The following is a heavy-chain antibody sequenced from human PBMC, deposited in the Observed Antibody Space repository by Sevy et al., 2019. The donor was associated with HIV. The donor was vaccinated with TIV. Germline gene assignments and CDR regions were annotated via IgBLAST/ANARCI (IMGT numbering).Heavy chain of an antibody. CDR1: GYTFTSYG. D-gene: IGHD3-22*01. J-gene: IGHJ4*02. CDR2: ISAYNGNT. Sequence: ASVKVSCKASGYTFTSYGISWVRQAPGQGVEWMGWISAYNGNTNYAQKLQGRVTMTTDTSTSTAYMELRSLRSDDTAVYYCASRGDYYDSSGYKPFLMYSGQGTLVTVSS. V-gene: IGHV1-18*01. CDR3: ASRGDYYDSSGYKPFLMY.